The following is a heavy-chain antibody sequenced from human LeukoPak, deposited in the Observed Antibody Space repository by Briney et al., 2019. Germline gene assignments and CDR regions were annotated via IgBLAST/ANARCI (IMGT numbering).Heavy chain of an antibody. V-gene: IGHV3-23*01. CDR1: GFTFSSYA. CDR2: ISGSGGST. Sequence: GGSLRLSCAASGFTFSSYAMSWVRQAPGKGLEWVSAISGSGGSTYYADSVKGRFTISRDNSKNTLYLQMNSLRAEDTAVYYCAKGGGYYDILTGYSLFDYWGQGTLVTVSS. CDR3: AKGGGYYDILTGYSLFDY. J-gene: IGHJ4*02. D-gene: IGHD3-9*01.